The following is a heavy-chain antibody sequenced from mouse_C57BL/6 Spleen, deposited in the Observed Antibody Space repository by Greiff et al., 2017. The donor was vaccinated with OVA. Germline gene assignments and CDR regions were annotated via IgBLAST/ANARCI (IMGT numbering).Heavy chain of an antibody. CDR2: IWSGGST. Sequence: VQLVESGPGLVQPSQSLSITCTVSGFSLTSYGVHWVRQSPGKGLEWLGVIWSGGSTDYNAAFISRLSISKDNSKSQVFFKMNSLQADDTAIYYCARYRLYDGYPHYYAMDYWGQGTSVTVSS. D-gene: IGHD2-3*01. CDR3: ARYRLYDGYPHYYAMDY. V-gene: IGHV2-2*01. J-gene: IGHJ4*01. CDR1: GFSLTSYG.